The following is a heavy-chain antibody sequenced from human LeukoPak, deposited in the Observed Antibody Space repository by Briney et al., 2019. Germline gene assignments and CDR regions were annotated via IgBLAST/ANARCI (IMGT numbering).Heavy chain of an antibody. V-gene: IGHV4-4*02. CDR3: ARVLSSSWPYYFDY. J-gene: IGHJ4*02. D-gene: IGHD6-13*01. Sequence: SETLSLTCAVSGGSISSSNWWSWVRQPPGKGLEWIGEIYHSGSTNYNPSLKSRVTISVDKSKNQFSLKLSSVTAADPAVYYCARVLSSSWPYYFDYWGQGTLVTVSS. CDR2: IYHSGST. CDR1: GGSISSSNW.